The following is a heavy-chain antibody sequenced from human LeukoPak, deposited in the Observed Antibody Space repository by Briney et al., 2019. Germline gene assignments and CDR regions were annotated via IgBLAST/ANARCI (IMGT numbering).Heavy chain of an antibody. CDR3: ARSYCDILPGYYDRAY. CDR1: GGTFRSYA. CDR2: IIPIFGSA. V-gene: IGHV1-69*05. Sequence: SVQVSCQASGGTFRSYAISWVRQARGQGLEWMGGIIPIFGSANYAQKFQGRVTITTGESTSPAYMELRSLRSEDTAVYYRARSYCDILPGYYDRAYWGQGTLVTVST. D-gene: IGHD3-9*01. J-gene: IGHJ4*02.